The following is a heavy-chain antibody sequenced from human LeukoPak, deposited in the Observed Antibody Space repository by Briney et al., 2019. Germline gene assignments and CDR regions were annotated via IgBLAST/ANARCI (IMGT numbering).Heavy chain of an antibody. CDR2: IYSDGST. J-gene: IGHJ3*02. Sequence: PGGSLRLSCAASGSAVSSNYISWVRQAPGKGLEWVSIIYSDGSTFHADSVKGRFTMSRDNSKNTLDLQMNSLRAEDTAVYFCARDRHRYRGINGDGDAFDIWGQGTMVTVSS. CDR1: GSAVSSNY. D-gene: IGHD5-12*01. V-gene: IGHV3-53*01. CDR3: ARDRHRYRGINGDGDAFDI.